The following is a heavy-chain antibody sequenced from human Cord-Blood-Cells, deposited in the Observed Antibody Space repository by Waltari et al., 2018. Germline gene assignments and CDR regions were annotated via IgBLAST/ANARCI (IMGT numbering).Heavy chain of an antibody. CDR3: ARGAGGGLDY. D-gene: IGHD3-10*01. J-gene: IGHJ4*02. CDR2: ISSSSSYI. CDR1: GFTFSSYS. V-gene: IGHV3-21*01. Sequence: GGSLRLSCAASGFTFSSYSMNWVRQAPGKGLEWVSSISSSSSYIYYADSVKGRITISRDNAKNSLYMQMNSLRAEGTAVYYCARGAGGGLDYWGQGTLVTVSS.